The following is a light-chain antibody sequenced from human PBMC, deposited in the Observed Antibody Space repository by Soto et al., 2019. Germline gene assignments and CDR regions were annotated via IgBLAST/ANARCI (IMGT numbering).Light chain of an antibody. CDR3: ISYTSTSTPYV. CDR1: SSDVGRYTY. J-gene: IGLJ1*01. CDR2: DVY. Sequence: QSVLAQPASVSGSPGQSITISCAGTSSDVGRYTYVSWYQQRPGKVPKLLIYDVYNRPSGVSDRFSGSKSDNTASLTISGLQAEDEADYYCISYTSTSTPYVFGGGTKVTV. V-gene: IGLV2-14*01.